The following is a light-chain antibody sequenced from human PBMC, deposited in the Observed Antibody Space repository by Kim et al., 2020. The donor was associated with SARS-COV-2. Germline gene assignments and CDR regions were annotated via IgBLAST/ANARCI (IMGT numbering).Light chain of an antibody. CDR1: SSDVGAYNY. Sequence: GQSITISCTGASSDVGAYNYVSWYQQHPGKAPKLMIYDVSNRPSVVSNRFSGSKSGNTASLTISGLQAEDEADYYCSSYTSSSSVVFGGGTKLTVL. V-gene: IGLV2-14*03. CDR2: DVS. CDR3: SSYTSSSSVV. J-gene: IGLJ2*01.